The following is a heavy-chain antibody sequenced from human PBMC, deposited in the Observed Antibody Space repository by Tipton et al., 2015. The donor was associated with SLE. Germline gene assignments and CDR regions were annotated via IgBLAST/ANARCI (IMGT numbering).Heavy chain of an antibody. CDR1: GFTFGTYG. CDR2: ISSRADFT. Sequence: SLRLSCAASGFTFGTYGMHWVRQAPGKGLEWVSSISSRADFTYYADSVKGRFTISRANSKNTLFLQMNSLRAEDTAIYYCAKNRGAAPWYPFDYWGQGTLVTVSS. J-gene: IGHJ4*02. CDR3: AKNRGAAPWYPFDY. V-gene: IGHV3-23*01. D-gene: IGHD6-13*01.